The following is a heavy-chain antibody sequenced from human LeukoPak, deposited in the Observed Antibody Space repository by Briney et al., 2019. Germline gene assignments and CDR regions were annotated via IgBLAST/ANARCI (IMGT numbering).Heavy chain of an antibody. V-gene: IGHV3-21*01. CDR3: VRIGLSYSYGSGFDP. Sequence: GGSLRLSCAASGFTFSNYSMNWVRQAPGKGLEWVSSISSRSSYIYYADSVKGRITISRDNSKNKLYLEMNSLRVEDTAVYHCVRIGLSYSYGSGFDPWGQGTLVIVSS. J-gene: IGHJ5*02. D-gene: IGHD3-10*01. CDR2: ISSRSSYI. CDR1: GFTFSNYS.